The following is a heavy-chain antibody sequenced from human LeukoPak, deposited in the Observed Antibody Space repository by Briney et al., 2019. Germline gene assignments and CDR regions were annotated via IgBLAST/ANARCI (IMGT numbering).Heavy chain of an antibody. CDR3: ATSEIQLWFRLGY. D-gene: IGHD5-18*01. Sequence: PGGSLRLSCAASGFTVSSNYMSWVRQAPGKGLEWVSVIYSGGSTYYADSVKGRFTISRDNSKNTLYLQMNSLRSEDTAVYYCATSEIQLWFRLGYRGQGTLVTVSS. V-gene: IGHV3-53*05. CDR2: IYSGGST. J-gene: IGHJ4*02. CDR1: GFTVSSNY.